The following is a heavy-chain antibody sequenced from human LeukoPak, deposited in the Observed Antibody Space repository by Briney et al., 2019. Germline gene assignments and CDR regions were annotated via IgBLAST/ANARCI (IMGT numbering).Heavy chain of an antibody. CDR2: ISGSGDST. CDR3: AKDSRYGDRDY. D-gene: IGHD4-17*01. Sequence: PGGSLRLSCAASGFTFSTYAVNWVRQAPGKGLEWVSTISGSGDSTYYADSVKGRFTISRDNSKNTLYLQMNSLRAEDTAVYYCAKDSRYGDRDYWGQGTLVTVSS. CDR1: GFTFSTYA. J-gene: IGHJ4*02. V-gene: IGHV3-23*01.